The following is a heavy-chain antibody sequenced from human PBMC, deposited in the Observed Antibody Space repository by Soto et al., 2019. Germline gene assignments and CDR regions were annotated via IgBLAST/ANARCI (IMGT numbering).Heavy chain of an antibody. J-gene: IGHJ4*02. CDR1: GYTFTSYG. V-gene: IGHV1-18*01. D-gene: IGHD3-10*01. CDR3: AREMVRGVGSDY. Sequence: ASVKVSCKASGYTFTSYGISWVRQAPGQGLEWMGWISTYNGNTKYAQKLQGGVTMTTDTSTSTAYMELRSLRPDDTAVFYCAREMVRGVGSDYWGQGTLVTVSS. CDR2: ISTYNGNT.